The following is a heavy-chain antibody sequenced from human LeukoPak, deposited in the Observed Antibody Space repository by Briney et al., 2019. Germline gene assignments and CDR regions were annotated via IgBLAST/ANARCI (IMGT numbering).Heavy chain of an antibody. D-gene: IGHD2-2*01. CDR3: ASPPIVVVPAAMS. J-gene: IGHJ3*01. CDR2: ISYDGSNK. Sequence: PGRSLRLSCAASGFTFSSYAMHWVRQAPGKGLEWVAVISYDGSNKYYADSVKGRFTISRDNSKNTLYLQMNSLRSEDTAVYYCASPPIVVVPAAMSWGQGTMVTVSS. V-gene: IGHV3-30-3*01. CDR1: GFTFSSYA.